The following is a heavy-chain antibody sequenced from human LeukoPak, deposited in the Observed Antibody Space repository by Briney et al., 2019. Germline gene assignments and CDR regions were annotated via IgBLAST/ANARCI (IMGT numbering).Heavy chain of an antibody. CDR2: IHYDGSNK. Sequence: GGSLRLSCAASGFTFSSYSMNWVRQAPGKGLEWVAFIHYDGSNKYYADSVKGRFTISRDNSKNTLYLQMNSLRAEDTAVYYCARAGGAPSGCSGGSCPHSYWFDPWGQGTLVTASS. CDR3: ARAGGAPSGCSGGSCPHSYWFDP. J-gene: IGHJ5*02. D-gene: IGHD2-15*01. V-gene: IGHV3-30*02. CDR1: GFTFSSYS.